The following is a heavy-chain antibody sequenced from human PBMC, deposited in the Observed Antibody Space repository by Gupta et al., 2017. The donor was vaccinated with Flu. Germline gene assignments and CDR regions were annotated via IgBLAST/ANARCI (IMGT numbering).Heavy chain of an antibody. CDR2: INWSSGSR. J-gene: IGHJ6*02. CDR3: ARDSANGMDV. Sequence: EVQLVESGGGVVRPGGSLRLSCAASGFKFDDYGMNWVRQAPGKGLEWVSLINWSSGSRGYADSVRGRFTISRDNGKNSLYLEMNSLTVEDTALYYCARDSANGMDVWGQGTTVTVSS. V-gene: IGHV3-20*04. CDR1: GFKFDDYG.